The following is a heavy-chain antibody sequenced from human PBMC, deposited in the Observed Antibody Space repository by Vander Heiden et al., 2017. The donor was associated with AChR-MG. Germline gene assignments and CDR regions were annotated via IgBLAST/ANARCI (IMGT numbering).Heavy chain of an antibody. D-gene: IGHD3-3*01. Sequence: EVQLVESGGGLVQPGRSLRLSCAASGFTFDDYAMHWVRQAPGKGLEWVSGISWNSGSIGYADSVKGRFTIARDNAKNSLYLQMNSLRAEDTALYYCAKDINYDFWSGQPPPYYGMDVWGQGTTVTVSS. CDR1: GFTFDDYA. V-gene: IGHV3-9*01. CDR2: ISWNSGSI. CDR3: AKDINYDFWSGQPPPYYGMDV. J-gene: IGHJ6*02.